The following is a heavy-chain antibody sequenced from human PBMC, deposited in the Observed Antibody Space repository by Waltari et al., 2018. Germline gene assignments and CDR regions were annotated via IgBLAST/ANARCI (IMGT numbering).Heavy chain of an antibody. J-gene: IGHJ4*02. V-gene: IGHV5-51*01. D-gene: IGHD2-2*02. CDR2: IYPGDSDT. Sequence: EVQLVQSGAEVKKPGESLKISCKGSGYSFTSYWIGWVRQMPGKGLEWMGIIYPGDSDTRYSPSFQGQVTISADKSISTAYLQWSSLKASDTAMYYCARHVGYFSSTSCYTHFDYWGQGTLVTVSS. CDR3: ARHVGYFSSTSCYTHFDY. CDR1: GYSFTSYW.